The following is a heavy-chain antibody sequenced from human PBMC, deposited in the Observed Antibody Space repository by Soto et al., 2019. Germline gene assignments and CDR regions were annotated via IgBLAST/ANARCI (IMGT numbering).Heavy chain of an antibody. J-gene: IGHJ6*02. CDR2: IIPIFGTA. Sequence: SVKVSCKASGGTSSSYAISWVRQAPGQGLEWMGGIIPIFGTANYAQKFQGRVTITADESTSTAYMELSSLRSEDTAVYYCASFRENYYYYGMDVWGQGTTVTVSS. CDR1: GGTSSSYA. CDR3: ASFRENYYYYGMDV. V-gene: IGHV1-69*13.